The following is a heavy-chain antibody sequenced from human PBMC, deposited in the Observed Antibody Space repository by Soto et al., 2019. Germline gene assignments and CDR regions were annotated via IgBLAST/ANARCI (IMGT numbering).Heavy chain of an antibody. CDR3: ATGYGPEPFYYGMDV. CDR2: ISYDGSNK. V-gene: IGHV3-30-3*01. Sequence: GGSLRLSCAASGFTFSSYAMHWVRQAPGKGLEWVAVISYDGSNKYYADSVKGRFTISRDNSKSTLYLQMNSLRAEDTAVYYCATGYGPEPFYYGMDVWGQGTTVTVSS. CDR1: GFTFSSYA. D-gene: IGHD4-17*01. J-gene: IGHJ6*02.